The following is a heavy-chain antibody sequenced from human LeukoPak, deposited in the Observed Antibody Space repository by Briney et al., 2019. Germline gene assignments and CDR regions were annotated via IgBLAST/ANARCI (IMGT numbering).Heavy chain of an antibody. CDR3: ARGHQLTPWGSDYYYGMDV. V-gene: IGHV3-9*01. D-gene: IGHD2-2*01. J-gene: IGHJ6*02. CDR1: GFTFDDYA. CDR2: ISWNSGSI. Sequence: PGGSLRLSCAATGFTFDDYAMHWVRQAPGKGLEWVSGISWNSGSIGYADSVKGRFTISRDNARNSVYLQMNSLRAEDTALYYCARGHQLTPWGSDYYYGMDVWGQGTTVTVSS.